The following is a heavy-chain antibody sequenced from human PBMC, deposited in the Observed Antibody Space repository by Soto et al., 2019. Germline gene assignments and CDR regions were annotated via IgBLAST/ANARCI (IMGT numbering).Heavy chain of an antibody. V-gene: IGHV3-15*01. Sequence: GGSLRLSCAASGFTFSNAWMSWVRQAPGKGLEWVGRIKSKTDGGTTDYAAPVKGRFAISRDDSKNMVYLQMNSLKTEDTGIYYCTIDSYCTMIVVSHDYWGRGTLVTVSS. CDR3: TIDSYCTMIVVSHDY. CDR1: GFTFSNAW. J-gene: IGHJ4*01. CDR2: IKSKTDGGTT. D-gene: IGHD3-22*01.